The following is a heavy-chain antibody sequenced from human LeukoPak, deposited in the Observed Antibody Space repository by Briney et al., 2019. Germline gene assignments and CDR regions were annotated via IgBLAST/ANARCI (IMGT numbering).Heavy chain of an antibody. D-gene: IGHD3-16*02. CDR2: IYTSGST. CDR1: GGSISSYY. Sequence: PSETLSLTCTVSGGSISSYYWSWIRQPAGKGLEWIGRIYTSGSTNYNPSLKSRVTMSVDTSKNQFSLKLSSVTAADTAVYYCARDKGELSLYYFDYWGQGTLVTVSS. V-gene: IGHV4-4*07. CDR3: ARDKGELSLYYFDY. J-gene: IGHJ4*02.